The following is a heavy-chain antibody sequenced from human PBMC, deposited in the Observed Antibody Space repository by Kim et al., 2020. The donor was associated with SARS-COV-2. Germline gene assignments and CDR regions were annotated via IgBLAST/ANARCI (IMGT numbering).Heavy chain of an antibody. CDR3: ARAGCGGALGGCGMDV. V-gene: IGHV1-69*13. Sequence: SVKVSCKSSGGTFSSYAISWVRQAPGQGLEWMGGIIPIFGTANYAQKFQGRVTITADESTSTAYMELSSLRSEDTAVYYCARAGCGGALGGCGMDVWGQGTTVTVSS. D-gene: IGHD2-21*01. CDR2: IIPIFGTA. CDR1: GGTFSSYA. J-gene: IGHJ6*02.